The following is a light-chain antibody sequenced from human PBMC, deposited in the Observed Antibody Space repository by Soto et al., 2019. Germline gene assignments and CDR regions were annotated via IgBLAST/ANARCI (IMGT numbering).Light chain of an antibody. CDR2: GNS. CDR3: QSYDSSLSGSYV. V-gene: IGLV1-40*01. Sequence: QSVLTQPPSVSGAPGQRVTISCTGSSSNIGAGYDVHWYQQLPGTAPKLLIYGNSNRPSGVSDRFSGSKSGTSTSLAITGLQAEDEADYYCQSYDSSLSGSYVFGTGTKLTGL. CDR1: SSNIGAGYD. J-gene: IGLJ1*01.